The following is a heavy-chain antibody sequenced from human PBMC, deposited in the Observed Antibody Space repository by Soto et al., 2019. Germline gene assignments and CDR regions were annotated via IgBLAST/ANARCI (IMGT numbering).Heavy chain of an antibody. Sequence: GESLKISCAASGFTFSSYSMNWVRQAPGKGLEWVSSISSSSSYIYYANSVKGRFTISRDNAKNSLYLQMNSLRADDTAVYYCARDRPYRYSGYRSDAFDIWGQGTMVTVSS. CDR1: GFTFSSYS. D-gene: IGHD5-12*01. CDR3: ARDRPYRYSGYRSDAFDI. CDR2: ISSSSSYI. V-gene: IGHV3-21*01. J-gene: IGHJ3*02.